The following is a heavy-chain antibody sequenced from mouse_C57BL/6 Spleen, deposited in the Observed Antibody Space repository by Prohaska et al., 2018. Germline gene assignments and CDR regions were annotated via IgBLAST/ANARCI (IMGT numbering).Heavy chain of an antibody. CDR3: ARFYYYGSSYAMDY. CDR1: GYTFTSYW. Sequence: QVQLQQPGAELVKPGASVKMSCKASGYTFTSYWITWVKQRPGQGLEWIGDIYPGIGRTNYNEKFKSKDTLTVDTSSSTAYMQLSSLTSEDSAVYYCARFYYYGSSYAMDYWGQGTSVTVSS. J-gene: IGHJ4*01. CDR2: IYPGIGRT. D-gene: IGHD1-1*01. V-gene: IGHV1-55*01.